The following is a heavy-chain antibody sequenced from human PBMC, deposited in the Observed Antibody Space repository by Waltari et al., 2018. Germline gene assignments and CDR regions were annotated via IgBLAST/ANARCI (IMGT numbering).Heavy chain of an antibody. J-gene: IGHJ4*02. CDR1: GYSISSGYY. CDR2: IYHSGST. CDR3: ARASPELLDY. V-gene: IGHV4-38-2*01. Sequence: QVQLQESGPGLVKPSETLSLTCAVSGYSISSGYYWGWIRQPPGKGLAWIGSIYHSGSTYYNPARKSRVTISVDTSKNQFSLKLSSVTTADTAVYYCARASPELLDYWGQGTLVTVSS. D-gene: IGHD1-7*01.